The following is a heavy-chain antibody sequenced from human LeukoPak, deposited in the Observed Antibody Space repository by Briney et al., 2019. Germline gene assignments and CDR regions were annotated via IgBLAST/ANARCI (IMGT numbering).Heavy chain of an antibody. CDR2: ISSSSTTI. D-gene: IGHD6-13*01. J-gene: IGHJ6*03. CDR3: ARDAQHLVDLYYYYYYMDV. V-gene: IGHV3-48*02. CDR1: GFTFSSYS. Sequence: GGSLRLPCAASGFTFSSYSMNWVRQAPGKGLEWVSYISSSSTTIYYADSVKGRFTISRDNAKNSLYLQINSLRDEDTAVYYCARDAQHLVDLYYYYYYMDVWGKGTTVTVSS.